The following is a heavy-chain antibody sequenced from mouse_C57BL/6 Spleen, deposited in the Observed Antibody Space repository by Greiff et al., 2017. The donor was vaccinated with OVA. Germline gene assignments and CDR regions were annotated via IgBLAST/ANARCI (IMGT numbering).Heavy chain of an antibody. CDR1: GYSFTDYN. J-gene: IGHJ2*01. V-gene: IGHV1-39*01. CDR3: AREDDYDGEYYFDY. CDR2: INPNYGTT. Sequence: VQLKQSGPELVKPGASVKISCKASGYSFTDYNMNWVKQSNGKSLEWIGVINPNYGTTSYNQKFKGKATLTVDQSSSTAYMQLNSLTSEDSAVYYCAREDDYDGEYYFDYWGQGTTLTVSS. D-gene: IGHD2-4*01.